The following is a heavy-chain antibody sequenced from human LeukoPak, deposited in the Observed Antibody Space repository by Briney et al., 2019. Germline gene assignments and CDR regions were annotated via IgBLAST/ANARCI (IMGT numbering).Heavy chain of an antibody. D-gene: IGHD6-6*01. Sequence: SETLSLTCTVSGGSISSYYWSWIRQPAGKGLEWIGRICTSGSTNYNPSLKSRVTMSVDTSKNQFSLKLSSVTAADTAVYYCAREDSSSSQYYYYYYGMDVWGQGTTVTVSS. J-gene: IGHJ6*02. V-gene: IGHV4-4*07. CDR1: GGSISSYY. CDR2: ICTSGST. CDR3: AREDSSSSQYYYYYYGMDV.